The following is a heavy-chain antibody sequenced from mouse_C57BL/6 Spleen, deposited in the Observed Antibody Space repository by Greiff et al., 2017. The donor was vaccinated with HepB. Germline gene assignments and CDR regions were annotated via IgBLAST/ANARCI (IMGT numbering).Heavy chain of an antibody. Sequence: EVQLVESGPGLVKPSQSLSLTCSVTGYSITSGYYWNWIRQFPGNKLEWMGYISYDGSNNYNPSLKNRISITRDTSKNQFFLKLNSVTTEDTATYYCAREGYSNYWYFDVWGTGTTVTVSS. D-gene: IGHD2-5*01. CDR2: ISYDGSN. CDR1: GYSITSGYY. V-gene: IGHV3-6*01. J-gene: IGHJ1*03. CDR3: AREGYSNYWYFDV.